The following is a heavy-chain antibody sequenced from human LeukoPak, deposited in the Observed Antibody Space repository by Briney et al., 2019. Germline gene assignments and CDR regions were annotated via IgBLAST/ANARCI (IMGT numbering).Heavy chain of an antibody. CDR3: ARESLAAAATFDP. CDR2: ISSSGSTI. J-gene: IGHJ5*02. Sequence: PGGSLRLSCAASGFTFSDYYMSWIRQAPGKGLEWVSYISSSGSTIYYADSVKGRFTISRDNAKNSLYLQMNSLRAEDTAVYYCARESLAAAATFDPWGQGTLVTVSS. CDR1: GFTFSDYY. V-gene: IGHV3-11*04. D-gene: IGHD6-13*01.